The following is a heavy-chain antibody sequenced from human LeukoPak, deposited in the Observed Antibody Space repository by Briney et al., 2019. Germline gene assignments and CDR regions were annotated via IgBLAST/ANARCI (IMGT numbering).Heavy chain of an antibody. J-gene: IGHJ5*02. Sequence: SETLSLTCAVYGGSFSGYYWSWIRQPPGKGLEWIGEINHSGSTNYNPSLKSRVTISVDTSKNQFSLKLSSVTAADTAVYYCAGGGGTWSGYYYWFDPWGQGTLVTVSS. CDR2: INHSGST. CDR3: AGGGGTWSGYYYWFDP. V-gene: IGHV4-34*01. D-gene: IGHD3-3*01. CDR1: GGSFSGYY.